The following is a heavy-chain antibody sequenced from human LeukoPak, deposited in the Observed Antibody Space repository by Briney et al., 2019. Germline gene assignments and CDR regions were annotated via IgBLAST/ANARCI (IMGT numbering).Heavy chain of an antibody. CDR1: GFTFSNYN. Sequence: PGGSLRLSCAASGFTFSNYNMHWVRQAPGKGLEWVSLIYSGGSTYNADSVKDRFTISRDNSKNTVYLQMNSLRAEDTAVYYCASRTTVTDADGFDIWGQGTMVTVSS. CDR2: IYSGGST. D-gene: IGHD4-17*01. J-gene: IGHJ3*02. CDR3: ASRTTVTDADGFDI. V-gene: IGHV3-66*01.